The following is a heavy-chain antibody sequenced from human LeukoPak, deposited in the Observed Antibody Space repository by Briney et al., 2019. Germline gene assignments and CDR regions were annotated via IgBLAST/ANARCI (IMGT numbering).Heavy chain of an antibody. CDR1: GGSFSGYY. CDR2: INHSGST. J-gene: IGHJ6*03. V-gene: IGHV4-34*01. CDR3: AKSGGRYYYYMDV. Sequence: SETLSLTCAVYGGSFSGYYWSWIRQPPGKGLEWIGEINHSGSTNYNPSLKSRVPISVDTSKNQFSLKLSSVTAADTAVYYCAKSGGRYYYYMDVWGKGTTVTISS. D-gene: IGHD3-16*01.